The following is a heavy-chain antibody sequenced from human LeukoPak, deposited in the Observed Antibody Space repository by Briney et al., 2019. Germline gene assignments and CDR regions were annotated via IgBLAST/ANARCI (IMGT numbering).Heavy chain of an antibody. CDR2: ISAAGGST. J-gene: IGHJ4*02. CDR3: ASQPTDFY. CDR1: RFSFSSHA. Sequence: PGGSLRLSCVTSRFSFSSHAMSWVRQAPGKGLEWVSSISAAGGSTYYADSVKGRFTMSRDNSKDTPYLHMNSLRAEDTAVYYCASQPTDFYWGQGTLVTVSS. V-gene: IGHV3-23*01.